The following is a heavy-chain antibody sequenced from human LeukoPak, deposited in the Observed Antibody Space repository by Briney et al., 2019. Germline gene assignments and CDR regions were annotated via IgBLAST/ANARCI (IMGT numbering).Heavy chain of an antibody. D-gene: IGHD6-13*01. J-gene: IGHJ3*02. CDR3: AKDSSSWIDAFDI. CDR2: IYYTGGT. Sequence: PSETLSLTCSVSGGSISSSAYYWGRIRQPPGKGLEWVGSIYYTGGTYYNPSLKSRVTISVDTSKNQFSLKLSSVTAADTAIYYCAKDSSSWIDAFDIWGQGTMVTVSS. V-gene: IGHV4-39*07. CDR1: GGSISSSAYY.